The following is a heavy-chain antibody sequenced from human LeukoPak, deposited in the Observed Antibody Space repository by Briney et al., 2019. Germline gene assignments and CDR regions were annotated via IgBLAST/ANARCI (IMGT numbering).Heavy chain of an antibody. D-gene: IGHD3-10*01. Sequence: TSETLSLTCTVSGGSISSYYWSWIRQPPGKGLEWIGYIYYSGSTNYNPSLKSRVTISVDTSKNQFSLKLSSVTAADTAVYYCAAKGTVFDYWGQGTLVTVSS. CDR1: GGSISSYY. CDR3: AAKGTVFDY. V-gene: IGHV4-59*01. J-gene: IGHJ4*02. CDR2: IYYSGST.